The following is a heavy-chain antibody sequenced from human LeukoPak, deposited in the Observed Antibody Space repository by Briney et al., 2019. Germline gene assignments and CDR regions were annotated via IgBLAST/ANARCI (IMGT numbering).Heavy chain of an antibody. CDR2: ISGSGGNT. V-gene: IGHV3-23*01. D-gene: IGHD3-16*01. CDR3: TKLDWGYTFDI. Sequence: GGSLRLSCAASGFSFYSYAMNRVRQAPGKGLEWVSTISGSGGNTYYADSVKGRFTISRDNSKNTLYLQMNTLRAEDTAVYYCTKLDWGYTFDIWGQGTMVTVSS. J-gene: IGHJ3*02. CDR1: GFSFYSYA.